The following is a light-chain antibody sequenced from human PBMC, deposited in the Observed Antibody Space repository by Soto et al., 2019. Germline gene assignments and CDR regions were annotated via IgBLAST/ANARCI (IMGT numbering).Light chain of an antibody. CDR1: QSVLYSSNNKNY. J-gene: IGKJ2*01. CDR2: WAS. Sequence: DIVVTQSPDSLAVSLGERATINCKSSQSVLYSSNNKNYLAWYQQKPGQPPKLLIYWASTRESGVPDRFSSSGSRTDFTLTISSLQADDVAVYYFQYYHSTRMYTFGQGTKLEIK. V-gene: IGKV4-1*01. CDR3: QYYHSTRMYT.